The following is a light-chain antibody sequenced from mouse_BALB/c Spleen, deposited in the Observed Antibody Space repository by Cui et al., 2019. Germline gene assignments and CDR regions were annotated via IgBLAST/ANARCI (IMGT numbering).Light chain of an antibody. CDR2: KAS. CDR1: QNISVW. V-gene: IGKV10-94*01. J-gene: IGKJ5*01. Sequence: QMNLSPTSVPATLGDTITITCHASQNISVWLSWYQQKPGNIPKLLIYKASNLHTGVPSRFSGSGSGTGFTLTISSLQPEDIATYYCQQGQSYPLTFGAGTKLELK. CDR3: QQGQSYPLT.